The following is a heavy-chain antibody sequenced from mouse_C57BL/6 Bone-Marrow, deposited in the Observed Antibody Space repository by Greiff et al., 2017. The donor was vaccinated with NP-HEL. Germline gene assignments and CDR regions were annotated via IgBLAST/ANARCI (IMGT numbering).Heavy chain of an antibody. CDR3: ARDWDYFDD. Sequence: EVKVVESGGGLVKPGGSLKLSCAASGFTFSSYAMSWVRQTPEKRLEWVATISDGGSYTYYPDNVKGRFTISRDNAKNNLYLQMSHLKSEDTARYYCARDWDYFDDWGQGTTLTVSS. CDR1: GFTFSSYA. CDR2: ISDGGSYT. J-gene: IGHJ2*01. V-gene: IGHV5-4*01.